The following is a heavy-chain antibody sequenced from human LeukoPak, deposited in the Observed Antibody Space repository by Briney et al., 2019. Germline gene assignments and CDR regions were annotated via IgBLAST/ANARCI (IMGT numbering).Heavy chain of an antibody. D-gene: IGHD6-13*01. CDR1: GFSFIGSW. J-gene: IGHJ4*02. CDR3: ARSSSEWMSLDY. Sequence: PGGSLRLSYAASGFSFIGSWMHGVRQAPGKGLVWVSRINSDGSSTTYADSVKGRFTISRDNAKNTLYLQMNSLRAEDTAVYFCARSSSEWMSLDYWAQGTLVTVSS. CDR2: INSDGSST. V-gene: IGHV3-74*01.